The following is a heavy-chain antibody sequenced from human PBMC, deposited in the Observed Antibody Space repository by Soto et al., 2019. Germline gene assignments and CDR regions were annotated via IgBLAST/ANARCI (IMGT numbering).Heavy chain of an antibody. D-gene: IGHD1-1*01. J-gene: IGHJ4*02. Sequence: QVQLQESGPGLVKPSETLSLTCSVSGGSITSYYWSWIRQPPGKGLEWIGYIYYSGTTNYNPSLKSLVTISMDTSKNHFSLKLSSVTAADTAVYFCARDSTGTAQLDFWGQGTLVTGSS. V-gene: IGHV4-59*01. CDR3: ARDSTGTAQLDF. CDR2: IYYSGTT. CDR1: GGSITSYY.